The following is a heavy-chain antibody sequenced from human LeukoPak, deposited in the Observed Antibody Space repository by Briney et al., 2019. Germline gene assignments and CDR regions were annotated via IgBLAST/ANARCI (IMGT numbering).Heavy chain of an antibody. CDR1: GFTFGDCA. D-gene: IGHD4-11*01. Sequence: GGSLRLSCRASGFTFGDCAMTWVRQAPGKGLEWLGFIRSKAFAGTTEYAASVKGRFTISRDDSISIAYLQMNSLQTEDTAVYYCSRAPYNNYVNLDYWGQGTLVTVSS. V-gene: IGHV3-49*04. CDR2: IRSKAFAGTT. CDR3: SRAPYNNYVNLDY. J-gene: IGHJ4*02.